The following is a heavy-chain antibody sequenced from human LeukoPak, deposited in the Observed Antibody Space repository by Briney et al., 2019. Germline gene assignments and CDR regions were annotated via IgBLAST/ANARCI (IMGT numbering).Heavy chain of an antibody. J-gene: IGHJ4*02. CDR1: GFTFSSFA. V-gene: IGHV3-21*01. D-gene: IGHD5-12*01. CDR2: ISSSSSYI. Sequence: GGSLRLSCAASGFTFSSFAMTWVRQAPGKGLEWVSSISSSSSYIYYADSVKGRFTISRDNAKNSLYLQMNSLRAEDTAVYYCAGGSGYADYWGQGTLVTVSS. CDR3: AGGSGYADY.